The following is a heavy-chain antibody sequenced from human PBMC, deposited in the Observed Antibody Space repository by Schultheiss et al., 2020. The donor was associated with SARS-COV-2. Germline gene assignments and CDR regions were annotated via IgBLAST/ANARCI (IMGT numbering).Heavy chain of an antibody. J-gene: IGHJ4*02. CDR1: GFTFSSYD. D-gene: IGHD1-26*01. V-gene: IGHV3-21*01. Sequence: GGSLRLSCAASGFTFSSYDMHWVRQAPGKGLVWVSSISSSSSYIYYADSVKGRFTISRDNARNSLYLQINSLRGEDTAVYYCARDIPYVGATYYFDLWGQGTLVTVSS. CDR3: ARDIPYVGATYYFDL. CDR2: ISSSSSYI.